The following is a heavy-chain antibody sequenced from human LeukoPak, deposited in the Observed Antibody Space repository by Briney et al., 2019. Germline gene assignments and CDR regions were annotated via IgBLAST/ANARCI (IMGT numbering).Heavy chain of an antibody. V-gene: IGHV3-48*03. CDR2: ISSSGSTI. D-gene: IGHD3-22*01. CDR3: ARRHDSSGTFDY. Sequence: PGGSLRLSCVASGFTFSNYAMTWVRQAPGKGLEWVSYISSSGSTIYYADSVKGRFTISRDNAKNSLYLQMNSLRAEDTAVYYCARRHDSSGTFDYWGQGTLVTVSS. J-gene: IGHJ4*02. CDR1: GFTFSNYA.